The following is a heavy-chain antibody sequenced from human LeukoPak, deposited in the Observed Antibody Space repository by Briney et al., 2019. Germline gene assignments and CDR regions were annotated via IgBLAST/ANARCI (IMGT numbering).Heavy chain of an antibody. CDR3: ARQNDFRLDY. CDR1: GYTFPSYW. D-gene: IGHD3-3*01. CDR2: IYPGDSDT. V-gene: IGHV5-51*01. J-gene: IGHJ4*02. Sequence: GESLRISCKGSGYTFPSYWIGWVRQMPGKGLEWMGIIYPGDSDTRYSPSLQGQVAISVDTSIGTAYLQWSSLKASDTAIYYCARQNDFRLDYWGQGTLVTVSS.